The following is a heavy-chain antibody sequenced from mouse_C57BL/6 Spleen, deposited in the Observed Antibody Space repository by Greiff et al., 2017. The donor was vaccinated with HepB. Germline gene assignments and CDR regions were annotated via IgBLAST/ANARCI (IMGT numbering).Heavy chain of an antibody. Sequence: KLMESGGDLVKHGGSLKLSCAASGFTFSSYGMSWVRQTPDKRLEWVATISSGGSYTYYPDSVKGRFTISRDNAKNTLYLQMSSLKSEDTAMYYCAMLITTVVDWYFDVWGTGTTVTVSS. J-gene: IGHJ1*03. CDR1: GFTFSSYG. CDR2: ISSGGSYT. V-gene: IGHV5-6*02. CDR3: AMLITTVVDWYFDV. D-gene: IGHD1-1*01.